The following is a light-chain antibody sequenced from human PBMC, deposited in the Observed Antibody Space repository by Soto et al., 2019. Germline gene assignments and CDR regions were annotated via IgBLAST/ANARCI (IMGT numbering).Light chain of an antibody. J-gene: IGKJ1*01. Sequence: DIQMTQSPSTLSASVGDRVTITCRASQNIDDYLAWYQQKPGKAPKLLIYDASNLQSGVPSRFSGSGSGTEFTLIISSLQPDDFATYYCQQYNSFPWTFGLGTKVEIK. CDR1: QNIDDY. CDR3: QQYNSFPWT. CDR2: DAS. V-gene: IGKV1-5*01.